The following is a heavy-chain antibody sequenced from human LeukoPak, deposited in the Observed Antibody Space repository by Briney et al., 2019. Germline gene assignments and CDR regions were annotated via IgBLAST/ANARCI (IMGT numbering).Heavy chain of an antibody. CDR2: IYHSGST. CDR3: ARGVGYYDSSGYPTAYYFDY. J-gene: IGHJ4*02. Sequence: SETLSLTCTVSGYSISSGYYWGWIRQPPGKGLEWIGSIYHSGSTNYNPSLKSRVTMSVDTSRNQFSLKLSSVTAADTAVYYCARGVGYYDSSGYPTAYYFDYWGQGTLVTVSS. V-gene: IGHV4-38-2*02. D-gene: IGHD3-22*01. CDR1: GYSISSGYY.